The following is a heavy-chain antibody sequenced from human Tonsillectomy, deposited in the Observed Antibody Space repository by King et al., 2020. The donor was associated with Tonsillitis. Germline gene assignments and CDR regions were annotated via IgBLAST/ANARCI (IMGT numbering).Heavy chain of an antibody. CDR1: GFTFSNYG. V-gene: IGHV3-30*18. D-gene: IGHD3-16*01. CDR2: IAYDASYE. CDR3: AKEGLGLWGWYVDL. J-gene: IGHJ2*01. Sequence: VQLVESGGGVVQPGRSLRLSCAASGFTFSNYGMHWVRQAPGKGLEWVALIAYDASYENYADSVKGRFAISRDNSKNTLYMEMNSLRVEDTAVYYCAKEGLGLWGWYVDLGGRGTRVTVSS.